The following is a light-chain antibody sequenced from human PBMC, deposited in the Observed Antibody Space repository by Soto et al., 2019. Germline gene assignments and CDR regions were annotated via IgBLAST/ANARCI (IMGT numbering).Light chain of an antibody. CDR1: RGSGSD. CDR3: IREHDDSWT. Sequence: QMTPSPASLSASAASSITPTRGASRGSGSDLRWYQQKPGKAPTLLSDAASNVQRGVPSRFRGSRSGTEFTLAVSSLQPEDFATYSCIREHDDSWTFGKGTKVDIK. CDR2: AAS. J-gene: IGKJ1*01. V-gene: IGKV1-6*01.